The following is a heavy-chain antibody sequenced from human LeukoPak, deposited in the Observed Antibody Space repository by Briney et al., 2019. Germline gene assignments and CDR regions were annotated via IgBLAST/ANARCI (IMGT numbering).Heavy chain of an antibody. CDR2: IYPGDSDT. J-gene: IGHJ5*02. CDR1: GYSFTSHW. CDR3: ARRHSPLLWFGELSGWFDP. V-gene: IGHV5-51*01. D-gene: IGHD3-10*01. Sequence: GESLKISCKGSGYSFTSHWIGWVRQMPGKGLEWMGIIYPGDSDTRYSPSFQGQVTISADKSISTAYLQWSSLKASDTAMYYCARRHSPLLWFGELSGWFDPWGQGTLVTVSS.